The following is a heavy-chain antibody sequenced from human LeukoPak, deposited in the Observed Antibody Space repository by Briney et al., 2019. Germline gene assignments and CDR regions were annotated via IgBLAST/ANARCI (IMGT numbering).Heavy chain of an antibody. CDR2: IYTSGST. CDR1: GGSISSYY. V-gene: IGHV4-4*07. D-gene: IGHD2-2*01. CDR3: ARDSARYCSSTSCYSRRYFDY. Sequence: SETLSLTCTVSGGSISSYYWSWIRQPAGKGLEWIGRIYTSGSTNYNPSLKSRVTMSVDTSKNQFSVKLSSVTAADTAVYYCARDSARYCSSTSCYSRRYFDYWGQGTLVTVSS. J-gene: IGHJ4*02.